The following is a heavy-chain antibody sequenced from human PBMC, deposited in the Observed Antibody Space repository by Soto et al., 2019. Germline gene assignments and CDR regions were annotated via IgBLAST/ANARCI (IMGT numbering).Heavy chain of an antibody. Sequence: GALRLSCAASGFRFSDHYMTWIRQAPGKGLEWVSKISGGGTTIYYADSVKGRFTVSRDNAKNSLYLQMNSLRAEDTAVYYCAGDPYYYGSAFWGQGTLVTVSS. D-gene: IGHD3-10*01. V-gene: IGHV3-11*01. CDR2: ISGGGTTI. CDR1: GFRFSDHY. J-gene: IGHJ4*02. CDR3: AGDPYYYGSAF.